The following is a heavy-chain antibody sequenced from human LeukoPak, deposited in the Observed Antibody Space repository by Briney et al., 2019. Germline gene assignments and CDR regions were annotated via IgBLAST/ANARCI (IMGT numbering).Heavy chain of an antibody. J-gene: IGHJ4*02. CDR1: GFTFSSYS. CDR2: ITSSSNYI. CDR3: AKELGMGRWFPNEGFDY. Sequence: GGSLRLSCAGSGFTFSSYSMNWVRQAPGKGLEWVSSITSSSNYIYYADSVKGRFTISRDNSKNTLYLQMNSLRAEDTAVYYCAKELGMGRWFPNEGFDYWGQGTLVTVSS. D-gene: IGHD4-23*01. V-gene: IGHV3-21*01.